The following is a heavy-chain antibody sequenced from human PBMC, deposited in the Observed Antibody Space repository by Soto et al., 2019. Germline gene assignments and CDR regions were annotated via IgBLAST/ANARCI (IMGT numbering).Heavy chain of an antibody. CDR2: ISSSSSTI. J-gene: IGHJ4*02. D-gene: IGHD4-17*01. CDR1: GFTFSSYS. CDR3: ARDLIDYGDYEPFSY. Sequence: PEGSLRLSCAASGFTFSSYSMNWVRQPPGKGLEWVSYISSSSSTIYYAASVKGRFTIARDNAKNSLYLQMNSLRDEDTAVYYCARDLIDYGDYEPFSYWGQGTLVTVSS. V-gene: IGHV3-48*02.